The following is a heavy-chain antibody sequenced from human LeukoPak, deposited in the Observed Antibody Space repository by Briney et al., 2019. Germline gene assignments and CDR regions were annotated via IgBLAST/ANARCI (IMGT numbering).Heavy chain of an antibody. CDR3: ARSRGVLGGGFDSFDV. D-gene: IGHD3-16*01. Sequence: GASVKVSCKASGYTFTSFDINCVRQAPGQGLEWMGWMNPNSGSTGHAQKFQGRVTMTRSTSISTAYMELSSLTSADTAVYFCARSRGVLGGGFDSFDVWGQGTMVTVSS. J-gene: IGHJ3*01. V-gene: IGHV1-8*02. CDR1: GYTFTSFD. CDR2: MNPNSGST.